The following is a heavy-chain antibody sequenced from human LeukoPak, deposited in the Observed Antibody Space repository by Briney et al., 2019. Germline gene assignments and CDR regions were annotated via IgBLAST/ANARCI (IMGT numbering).Heavy chain of an antibody. CDR1: GYTFTSYY. D-gene: IGHD1-1*01. Sequence: ASVKVSCKASGYTFTSYYIHWVRQAPGQGLEWMGWINPNSGGTNYAQKFQGGVTMTTDTSISTAYMELTRLTSDDTAVYYCARDHGTDGTTFTLNFDCWGQGTLVTVSS. CDR3: ARDHGTDGTTFTLNFDC. V-gene: IGHV1-2*02. CDR2: INPNSGGT. J-gene: IGHJ4*02.